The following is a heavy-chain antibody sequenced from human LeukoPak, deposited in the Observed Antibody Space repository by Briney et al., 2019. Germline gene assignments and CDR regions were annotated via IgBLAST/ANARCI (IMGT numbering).Heavy chain of an antibody. CDR2: ISGSGGST. CDR1: GFTFSSYA. CDR3: AKDIIAYCSGGSCYSGFDP. Sequence: GGSLRLSCAAPGFTFSSYAMSWVRQAPGKGLEWVSAISGSGGSTYYADSVKGRFTISRDNSKNTLYLQMNSLRAEDTAVYYCAKDIIAYCSGGSCYSGFDPWGQGTLVTVSS. V-gene: IGHV3-23*01. D-gene: IGHD2-15*01. J-gene: IGHJ5*02.